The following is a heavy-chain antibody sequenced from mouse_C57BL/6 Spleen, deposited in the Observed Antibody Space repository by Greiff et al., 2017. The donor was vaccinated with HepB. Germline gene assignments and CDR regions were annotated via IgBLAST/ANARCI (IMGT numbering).Heavy chain of an antibody. Sequence: QVQLQQPGAELVRPGSSVELSCKASGYTFTSYWMHWVKQRPIQGLEWIGNIDPSDSETHYNQKFKDKATLTVDKSSSTAYMQLSSLTSEDSAVYYCARWVSSYWYFDVWGTGTTVTVSS. CDR3: ARWVSSYWYFDV. V-gene: IGHV1-52*01. CDR2: IDPSDSET. J-gene: IGHJ1*03. CDR1: GYTFTSYW. D-gene: IGHD1-1*01.